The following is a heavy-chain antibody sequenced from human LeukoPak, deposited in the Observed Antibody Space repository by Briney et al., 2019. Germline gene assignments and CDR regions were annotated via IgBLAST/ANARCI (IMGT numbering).Heavy chain of an antibody. CDR1: GYTFTTCG. D-gene: IGHD2-15*01. CDR2: ISAYNGNT. J-gene: IGHJ2*01. CDR3: ARDCGGSCYSLYWYFDL. Sequence: GASVKVSCKASGYTFTTCGISWVRQAPGQGLEWMGWISAYNGNTNYAQKLQGRVTMTTDTSTSTAYMELRSLRSDDTAVYYCARDCGGSCYSLYWYFDLWGRGTLVTVSS. V-gene: IGHV1-18*01.